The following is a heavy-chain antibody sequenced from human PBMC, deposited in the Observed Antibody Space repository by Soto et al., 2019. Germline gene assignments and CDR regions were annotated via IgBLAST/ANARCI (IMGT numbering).Heavy chain of an antibody. CDR2: IYYSGST. Sequence: PSETLSLTCTVPGGSISSGGYYFSCIRQRPGKGLEWIGYIYYSGSTYYNPPLKSRVTISVDTSKNQFSLKLSSVTAADTAVYYCAGYDYYDSSGYYAFDIWGHGTMVTVSS. V-gene: IGHV4-31*03. J-gene: IGHJ3*02. CDR1: GGSISSGGYY. CDR3: AGYDYYDSSGYYAFDI. D-gene: IGHD3-22*01.